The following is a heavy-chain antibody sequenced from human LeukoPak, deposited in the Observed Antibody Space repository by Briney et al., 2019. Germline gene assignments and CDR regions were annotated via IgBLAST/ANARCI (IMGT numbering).Heavy chain of an antibody. CDR3: ARFSSVTTFGY. J-gene: IGHJ4*02. D-gene: IGHD3-10*02. Sequence: GGSLRLSCAASGFTFSSYWMSWGRQAPGRGLEWVANIKPDGSEKYYVDSVKGRFTISRDNAKDSLYLQMNSLRAEDTAVYYCARFSSVTTFGYWGQGTLVTVSS. V-gene: IGHV3-7*02. CDR1: GFTFSSYW. CDR2: IKPDGSEK.